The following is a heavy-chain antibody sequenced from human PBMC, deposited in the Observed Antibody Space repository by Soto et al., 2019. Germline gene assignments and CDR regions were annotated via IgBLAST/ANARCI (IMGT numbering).Heavy chain of an antibody. CDR2: IYYSGST. J-gene: IGHJ6*02. Sequence: SETLSLTCTVSGGSISSYYWSWIRQPPGKGLEWIGYIYYSGSTNYNPSLKSRVSISVDTSKNQFSLKLSSVTAADTAVYYCASSNIAATGFYYYGMDVWGRGTTVTVSS. D-gene: IGHD6-13*01. V-gene: IGHV4-59*01. CDR3: ASSNIAATGFYYYGMDV. CDR1: GGSISSYY.